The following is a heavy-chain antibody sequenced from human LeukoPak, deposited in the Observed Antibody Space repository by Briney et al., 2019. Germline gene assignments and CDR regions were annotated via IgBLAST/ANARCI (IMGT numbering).Heavy chain of an antibody. CDR2: ISYDGSQK. V-gene: IGHV3-30*04. Sequence: GGSLRLSCTASGFTFSSYAMHWVRQAPGKGLERVAIISYDGSQKYYVDSVKGRFTISRDNSKNTLDLQMNSLRTEDTAVYYCVRETAVTTTTWFDPWGQGTLVTVSS. J-gene: IGHJ5*02. D-gene: IGHD4-17*01. CDR1: GFTFSSYA. CDR3: VRETAVTTTTWFDP.